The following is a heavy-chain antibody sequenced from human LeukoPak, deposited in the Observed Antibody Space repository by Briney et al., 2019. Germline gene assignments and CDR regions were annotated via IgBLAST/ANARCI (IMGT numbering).Heavy chain of an antibody. CDR3: AKEDSYGTVGY. J-gene: IGHJ4*02. Sequence: PGGSLRLSCAASGFTFSIYAMRWVRQATGKARGLVCAISGSGGSTYYADSVKGRFTISRDNSKNTLYLQMNSLRAEDTAVYYCAKEDSYGTVGYWGQGTLVTVSS. CDR1: GFTFSIYA. CDR2: ISGSGGST. D-gene: IGHD4-17*01. V-gene: IGHV3-23*01.